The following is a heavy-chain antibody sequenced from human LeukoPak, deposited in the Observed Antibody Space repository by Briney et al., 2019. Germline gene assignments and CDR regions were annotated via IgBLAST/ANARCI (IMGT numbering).Heavy chain of an antibody. J-gene: IGHJ5*01. CDR3: AAIPGYYYDSSGYSWFDY. Sequence: SVKVSCKASGFTFTSSAMQWVRQARGQRLEWIGWIVVGSGNTNYAQKFQERVTITRDMSTSTAYMEPSSLRSEDTAVYYCAAIPGYYYDSSGYSWFDYWGQGTLVTVSS. D-gene: IGHD3-22*01. CDR1: GFTFTSSA. CDR2: IVVGSGNT. V-gene: IGHV1-58*02.